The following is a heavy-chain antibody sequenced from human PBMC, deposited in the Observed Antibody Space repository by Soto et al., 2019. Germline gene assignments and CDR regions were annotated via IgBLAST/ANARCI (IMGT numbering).Heavy chain of an antibody. J-gene: IGHJ4*02. CDR2: INSDGSST. Sequence: GGSLRLSCAASGFTFDDYAMHWVRQAPGKGLEWVSGINSDGSSTSYADSVKGRFTISRDNAKNTLYLQMNSLRAEDTAVYYCAIIAARRYFDYWGQGTLVTVSS. D-gene: IGHD6-6*01. V-gene: IGHV3-74*01. CDR1: GFTFDDYA. CDR3: AIIAARRYFDY.